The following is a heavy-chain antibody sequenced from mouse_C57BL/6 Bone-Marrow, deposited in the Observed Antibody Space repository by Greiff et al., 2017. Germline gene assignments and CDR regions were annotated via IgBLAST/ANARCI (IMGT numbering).Heavy chain of an antibody. V-gene: IGHV1-52*01. J-gene: IGHJ3*01. Sequence: VQLQQPGAELVRPGSSVKLSCKASGYTFTSYWMHWVKQRPIQGLEWIGNIDPSDSETHYNQKFKDKATLTVDKSSTTAYMQLSSLTSEDSAVFYCARGGNGYDARLPGAYWGQGTLVTVSA. CDR2: IDPSDSET. CDR1: GYTFTSYW. D-gene: IGHD2-2*01. CDR3: ARGGNGYDARLPGAY.